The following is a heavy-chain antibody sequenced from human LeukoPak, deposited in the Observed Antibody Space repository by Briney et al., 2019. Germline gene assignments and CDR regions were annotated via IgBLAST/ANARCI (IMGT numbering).Heavy chain of an antibody. D-gene: IGHD2-2*02. CDR3: ARDAAVVVPAAIELDY. Sequence: GGSLRLSCAASGFTFSDYYMSWIRQAPGKGLEWVSYINSSGSTIYYADSVKGRFTISRDNAKNSLYLQMNSLRAEDTAVYYCARDAAVVVPAAIELDYWGQGTLVTVSS. CDR1: GFTFSDYY. V-gene: IGHV3-11*04. CDR2: INSSGSTI. J-gene: IGHJ4*02.